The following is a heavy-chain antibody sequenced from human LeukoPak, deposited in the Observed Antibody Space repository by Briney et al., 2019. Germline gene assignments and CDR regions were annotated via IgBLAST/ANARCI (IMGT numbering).Heavy chain of an antibody. CDR3: ARDFQRYCSSTSCSTDY. CDR1: GFTFSSYS. V-gene: IGHV3-21*01. CDR2: ISSSSSYI. Sequence: PGGSLRLSCAASGFTFSSYSMNWVRQAPGKGLEWVPSISSSSSYIYYADSVKGRFTISRDNAKNSLYLQMNSLRAEDTAVYYCARDFQRYCSSTSCSTDYWGQGTLVTVSS. D-gene: IGHD2-2*01. J-gene: IGHJ4*02.